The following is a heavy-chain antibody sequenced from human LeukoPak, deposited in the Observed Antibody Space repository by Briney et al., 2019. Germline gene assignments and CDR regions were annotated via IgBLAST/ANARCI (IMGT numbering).Heavy chain of an antibody. CDR1: GGSISSYY. CDR2: IYYSGST. D-gene: IGHD4-17*01. Sequence: SSETLSLTCTVSGGSISSYYWSWIRLPPGKGLEWIGYIYYSGSTNYNPSLKSRVTISVDTSKNQFSLKLSSVTAADTAVYYCARWNNYGDATFDYWGQGTLVTVSS. V-gene: IGHV4-59*08. J-gene: IGHJ4*02. CDR3: ARWNNYGDATFDY.